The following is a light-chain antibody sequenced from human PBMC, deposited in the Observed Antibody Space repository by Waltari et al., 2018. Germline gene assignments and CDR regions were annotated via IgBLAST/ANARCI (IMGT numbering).Light chain of an antibody. J-gene: IGKJ2*03. CDR1: QNTNIW. V-gene: IGKV1-5*03. CDR3: QQYDRHSFS. Sequence: DIQMPQSPSTLSTFVGDRVTITCRASQNTNIWLALYQQKTGKAPRLLIYKSSILQSGVPSRFSGSASGTEFNLTISSLQPDDFATYYCQQYDRHSFSFGQGTRLDLK. CDR2: KSS.